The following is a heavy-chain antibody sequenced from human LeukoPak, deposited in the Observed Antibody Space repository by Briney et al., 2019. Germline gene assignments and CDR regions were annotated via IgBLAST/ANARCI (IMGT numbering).Heavy chain of an antibody. J-gene: IGHJ4*02. Sequence: PGGSLRRSFGAPGLTFSNNAMSWGRQPPGKGLGWGSTFYFSGGNTYSADSVKGRFTISRDNSRNTLYLQMNNLRAEDTAVYYCVKENLHTSGWWHFDSWGQGTLVTVSS. CDR3: VKENLHTSGWWHFDS. D-gene: IGHD6-19*01. V-gene: IGHV3-23*01. CDR2: FYFSGGNT. CDR1: GLTFSNNA.